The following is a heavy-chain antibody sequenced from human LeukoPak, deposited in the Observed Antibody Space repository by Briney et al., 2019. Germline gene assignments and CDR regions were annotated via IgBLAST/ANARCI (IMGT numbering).Heavy chain of an antibody. D-gene: IGHD4/OR15-4a*01. CDR2: INPSGGSA. Sequence: ASVKVSCKASGYTFTSYYMHWVRQAPGQGLEWMGIINPSGGSASYAQKFQGRVTMTRDRSISTAYMEMNKLTSDDTAVYYCARGPLRAYYYYMDVWGKGTTVTVSS. CDR1: GYTFTSYY. CDR3: ARGPLRAYYYYMDV. V-gene: IGHV1-46*01. J-gene: IGHJ6*03.